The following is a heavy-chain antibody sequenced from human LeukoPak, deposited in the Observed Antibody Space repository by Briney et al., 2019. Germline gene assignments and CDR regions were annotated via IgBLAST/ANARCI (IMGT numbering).Heavy chain of an antibody. CDR3: ARYSNWAFDY. Sequence: GGSLRLSCAASGLTFSSYWMNWVRRAPGKGLEWVANINQDGSEKYYVDSVKGRFTISRDNAKNSLYLQMNSLRADDTAVYYCARYSNWAFDYWGQGTLVTVSS. J-gene: IGHJ4*02. V-gene: IGHV3-7*04. D-gene: IGHD4-11*01. CDR2: INQDGSEK. CDR1: GLTFSSYW.